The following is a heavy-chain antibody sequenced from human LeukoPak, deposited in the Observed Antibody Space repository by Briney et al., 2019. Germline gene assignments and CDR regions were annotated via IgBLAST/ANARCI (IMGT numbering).Heavy chain of an antibody. CDR2: ISSDGSNK. V-gene: IGHV3-30*04. D-gene: IGHD3-9*01. CDR1: GFTFSSYA. CDR3: AKDLKAGDGIWLTDC. Sequence: SGGSLRLSCAASGFTFSSYAMHWVRQAPGKGLEWVAVISSDGSNKYYADSVKGRFTISRDNAKNSLYLQMNSLRAEDTAVYYCAKDLKAGDGIWLTDCWGQGTLVTVSS. J-gene: IGHJ4*02.